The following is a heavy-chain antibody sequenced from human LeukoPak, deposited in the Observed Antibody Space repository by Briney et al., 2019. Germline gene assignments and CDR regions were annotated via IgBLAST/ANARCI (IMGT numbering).Heavy chain of an antibody. V-gene: IGHV4-34*01. CDR3: ARGARGDPLDY. D-gene: IGHD4-17*01. CDR1: GGSFSGYY. J-gene: IGHJ4*02. Sequence: PSETLSLTCAVYGGSFSGYYWSWIRQPPGKGLEWIGEINHSGSTNYNPSLKSRVTISVDTSKNQFSLKLSSVTAADTAVYYCARGARGDPLDYWGQGTLVTVSS. CDR2: INHSGST.